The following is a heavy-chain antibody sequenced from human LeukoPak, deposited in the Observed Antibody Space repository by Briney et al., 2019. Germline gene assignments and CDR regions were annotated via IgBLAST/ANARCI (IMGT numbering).Heavy chain of an antibody. V-gene: IGHV4-38-2*01. CDR1: GYSISSGYY. D-gene: IGHD2-15*01. CDR3: ATTRRILDAFDI. J-gene: IGHJ3*02. CDR2: ICHSGST. Sequence: SETLSLTCAVSGYSISSGYYWGWIRQPPGKGLEWIGSICHSGSTYYNPSLKSRVTISVDTSKNQFSLKLSSVTAADTAVYYCATTRRILDAFDIWGQGTMVTVSS.